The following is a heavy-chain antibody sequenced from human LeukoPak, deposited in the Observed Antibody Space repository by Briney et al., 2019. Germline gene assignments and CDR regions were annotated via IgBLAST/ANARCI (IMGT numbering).Heavy chain of an antibody. CDR3: ARDQTTVGLHAFDV. CDR1: GFTSSIYD. D-gene: IGHD4-23*01. Sequence: GGSLRLSCAASGFTSSIYDMHWVRQVTGKGLEWVSAIDSAGDTYYPGSVKGRFTISRENAKNSLYLQMNGLRAGDTAVYYCARDQTTVGLHAFDVWGQGTMVTVSS. V-gene: IGHV3-13*01. J-gene: IGHJ3*01. CDR2: IDSAGDT.